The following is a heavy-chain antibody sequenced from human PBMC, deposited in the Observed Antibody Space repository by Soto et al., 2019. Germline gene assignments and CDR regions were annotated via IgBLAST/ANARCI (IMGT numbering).Heavy chain of an antibody. Sequence: EVQLLESGGGLVQPGGSLRLSCAASGFTFSTYVMSWVRQAPGKGLEWVSTIIGSGTSTYYADSVKGRFTISRDNSRNTLYLQLNSPRAEDTAVYYCAKPDSWGQGTLVTVSS. J-gene: IGHJ4*02. CDR1: GFTFSTYV. CDR3: AKPDS. V-gene: IGHV3-23*01. CDR2: IIGSGTST.